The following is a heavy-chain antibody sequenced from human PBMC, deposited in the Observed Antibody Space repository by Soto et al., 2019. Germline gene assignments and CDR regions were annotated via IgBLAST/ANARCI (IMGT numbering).Heavy chain of an antibody. D-gene: IGHD6-13*01. Sequence: EVQLVESGGGLVQPGGSLRLSCAASGFTVITNHMTWVRQAPGKGLEWVSFTYNDGTTHYADSVKGRCITSRDNSRNTLYLQMNSLRVEDTAVYYCAREVEAAVTWFDPWGPGTLVTVSS. CDR3: AREVEAAVTWFDP. V-gene: IGHV3-66*01. CDR2: TYNDGTT. J-gene: IGHJ5*02. CDR1: GFTVITNH.